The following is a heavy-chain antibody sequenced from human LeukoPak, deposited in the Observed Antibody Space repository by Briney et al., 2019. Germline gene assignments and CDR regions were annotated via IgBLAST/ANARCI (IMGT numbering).Heavy chain of an antibody. CDR1: GFTFSSYG. CDR3: AKDLGVVTAILNY. Sequence: GRSLRLSCAASGFTFSSYGMHWVRQAPGKGLEWVAVISYDGSNKYYADSVKGRFTISRDNSKNTLYLQMNSLRAEDTAAYYCAKDLGVVTAILNYWGQGTLVTVSS. J-gene: IGHJ4*02. D-gene: IGHD2-21*02. CDR2: ISYDGSNK. V-gene: IGHV3-30*18.